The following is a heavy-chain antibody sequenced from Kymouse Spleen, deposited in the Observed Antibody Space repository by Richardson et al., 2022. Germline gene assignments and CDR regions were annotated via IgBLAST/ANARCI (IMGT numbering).Heavy chain of an antibody. J-gene: IGHJ5*02. CDR2: ISWNSGSI. D-gene: IGHD3-10*01. CDR1: GFTFDDYA. CDR3: AKDMWVLWFGEFNWFDP. Sequence: EVQLVESGGGLVQPGRSLRLSCAASGFTFDDYAMHWVRQAPGKGLEWVSGISWNSGSIGYADSVKGRFTISRDNAKNSLYLQMNSLRAEDTALYYCAKDMWVLWFGEFNWFDPWGQGTLVTVSS. V-gene: IGHV3-9*01.